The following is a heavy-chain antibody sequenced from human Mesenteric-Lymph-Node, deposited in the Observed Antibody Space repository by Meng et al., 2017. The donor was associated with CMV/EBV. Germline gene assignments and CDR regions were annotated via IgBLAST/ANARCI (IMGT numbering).Heavy chain of an antibody. D-gene: IGHD4-11*01. V-gene: IGHV3-23*01. CDR1: GFTFSSYA. Sequence: GESLKISCAASGFTSGFTFSSYAMNWVRQAPGKGLEWVSGISGSVGSTNYADSVKGRFTFSRDNTKNTLYLQMNSLRDEDTAVYYSAREGDYSNFGVDDAFDIWGQGTMVTVSS. J-gene: IGHJ3*02. CDR2: ISGSVGST. CDR3: AREGDYSNFGVDDAFDI.